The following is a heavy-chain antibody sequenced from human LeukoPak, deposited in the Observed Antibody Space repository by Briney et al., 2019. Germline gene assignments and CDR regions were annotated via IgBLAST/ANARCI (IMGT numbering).Heavy chain of an antibody. V-gene: IGHV1-8*01. J-gene: IGHJ5*02. CDR3: ARDYGSGSYIGP. CDR1: GYTFTSYD. Sequence: ASVKVSCKASGYTFTSYDINWVRQATGQGLEWVGWMNPNSGNTGYAQKFQGRVTMTRNTSISTAYMELSSLRSEDTAVYYCARDYGSGSYIGPWGQGTLVTVSS. CDR2: MNPNSGNT. D-gene: IGHD3-10*01.